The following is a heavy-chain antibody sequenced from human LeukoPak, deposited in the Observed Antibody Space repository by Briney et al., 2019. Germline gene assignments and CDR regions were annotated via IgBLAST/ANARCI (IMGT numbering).Heavy chain of an antibody. J-gene: IGHJ5*02. CDR2: ISSSSSYI. V-gene: IGHV3-21*01. CDR3: ASYSSGSYPQFDP. D-gene: IGHD3-10*01. CDR1: GFTFSSYS. Sequence: GGSLRLSCAASGFTFSSYSMNWVRQAPGKGLEWVSSISSSSSYIYYADSVKGRFTISKDNAKNSLYLQMNSLRAEDTAVYYCASYSSGSYPQFDPWGQGTLVTVSS.